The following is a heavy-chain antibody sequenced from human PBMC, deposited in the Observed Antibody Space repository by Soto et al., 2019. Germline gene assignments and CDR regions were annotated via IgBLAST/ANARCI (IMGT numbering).Heavy chain of an antibody. CDR1: GVSISTYY. Sequence: SETLSLTCTVSGVSISTYYWNWIRQPPGKGLEWIGYIYYSRSTNYNPSLKSRVSISGDTSKNQLSLKLSSVTAADTAVYYCARSTGYGDSYFDYWGQGTLVTVS. V-gene: IGHV4-59*01. D-gene: IGHD4-17*01. J-gene: IGHJ4*02. CDR2: IYYSRST. CDR3: ARSTGYGDSYFDY.